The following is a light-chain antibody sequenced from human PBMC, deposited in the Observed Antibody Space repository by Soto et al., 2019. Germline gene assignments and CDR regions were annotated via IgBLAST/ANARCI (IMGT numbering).Light chain of an antibody. J-gene: IGKJ2*01. CDR1: HSVDSW. CDR2: DAS. Sequence: DIQMTQSPSTLSASVGDRVTITCRASHSVDSWLAWYQQKPGKAPKVLIYDASILESGVRSRFSSSRSGTEFTLTISSLQPDDFATYFCQHYDTYPYTFGKGTKVDIK. CDR3: QHYDTYPYT. V-gene: IGKV1-5*01.